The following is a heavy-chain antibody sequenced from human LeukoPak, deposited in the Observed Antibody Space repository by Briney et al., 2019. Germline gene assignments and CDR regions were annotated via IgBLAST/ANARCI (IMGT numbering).Heavy chain of an antibody. CDR1: GYTFTELS. CDR2: FDPEDGET. J-gene: IGHJ3*02. Sequence: ASVKVSCKVSGYTFTELSMHWVRQAPGKGLEWMGGFDPEDGETIYAQKFQGRVTMTEDTSTDTAYMELSSLRSEDTAVYYCATDSGSSSPFDAFDIWGQGTMVTVSS. V-gene: IGHV1-24*01. D-gene: IGHD1-26*01. CDR3: ATDSGSSSPFDAFDI.